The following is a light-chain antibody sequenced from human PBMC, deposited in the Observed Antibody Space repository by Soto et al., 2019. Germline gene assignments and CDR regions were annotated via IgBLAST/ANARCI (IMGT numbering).Light chain of an antibody. V-gene: IGKV3-11*01. J-gene: IGKJ5*01. CDR2: DAS. CDR1: QSVSNF. Sequence: EIVLTPSPVTLSLSPVERATLSCRASQSVSNFLAWYQQKPGQAPRLLIYDASNRATGIPARFSGSGSGTEFTLTISGLQSEDFAVYYCQQYNNWPPITFGQGTRLEIK. CDR3: QQYNNWPPIT.